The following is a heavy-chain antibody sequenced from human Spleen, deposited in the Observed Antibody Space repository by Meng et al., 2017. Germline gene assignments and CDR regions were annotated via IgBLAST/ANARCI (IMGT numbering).Heavy chain of an antibody. V-gene: IGHV4-34*01. J-gene: IGHJ4*02. Sequence: QLRQWGAELVRLSENLSLTCVVSGGSLSDYYGSWIRKPPGKGLEWIGEINNSGSTNSNPSLERRATISVDTSQNNLSLKLSSVTAADSAVYYCARGRTTMAHDFDYWGQGTLVTVSS. CDR1: GGSLSDYY. CDR3: ARGRTTMAHDFDY. D-gene: IGHD4-11*01. CDR2: INNSGST.